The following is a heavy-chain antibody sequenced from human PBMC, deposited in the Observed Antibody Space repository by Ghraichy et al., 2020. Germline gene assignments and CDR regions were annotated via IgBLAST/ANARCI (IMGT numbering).Heavy chain of an antibody. CDR1: GFTFNTYN. CDR3: TRQSPGASGY. D-gene: IGHD1-14*01. CDR2: ISSSSNKI. V-gene: IGHV3-48*02. Sequence: GSLRLSCAASGFTFNTYNMSWVRQAPGKGLEWISYISSSSNKIYYADSVKGRFTISRDNAKNSLYLQMNSLRDEDTGVYYCTRQSPGASGYWGQGTLVTVSS. J-gene: IGHJ4*02.